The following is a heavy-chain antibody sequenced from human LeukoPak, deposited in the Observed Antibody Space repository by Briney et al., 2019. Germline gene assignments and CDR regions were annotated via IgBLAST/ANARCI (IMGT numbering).Heavy chain of an antibody. CDR1: GGTFSSNA. V-gene: IGHV1-69*06. CDR3: ARSKAHGYYYDSSGYYYTKSAFDI. D-gene: IGHD3-22*01. J-gene: IGHJ3*02. Sequence: PGASVKISCKASGGTFSSNAISWVRQAPGQGLEWVGGIIPMYGAPNYAQTMQGRASITADKSTSTAYMEMSSLRSDDTAVYYCARSKAHGYYYDSSGYYYTKSAFDIWGQGTMVTVSS. CDR2: IIPMYGAP.